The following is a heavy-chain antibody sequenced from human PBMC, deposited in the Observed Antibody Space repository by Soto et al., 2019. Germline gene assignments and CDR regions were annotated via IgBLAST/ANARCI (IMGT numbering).Heavy chain of an antibody. CDR1: GYTFTNYA. J-gene: IGHJ6*02. CDR2: INADNGNT. CDR3: ARPRETGRAEHYFYGLDV. V-gene: IGHV1-3*01. Sequence: ASVKVSCKASGYTFTNYAMHWVRQAPGQRLEWMGWINADNGNTKYLQKFQGRVTITRDTFASTAYMELSSLTSEDTAVYYCARPRETGRAEHYFYGLDVWGQGTTVTVSS.